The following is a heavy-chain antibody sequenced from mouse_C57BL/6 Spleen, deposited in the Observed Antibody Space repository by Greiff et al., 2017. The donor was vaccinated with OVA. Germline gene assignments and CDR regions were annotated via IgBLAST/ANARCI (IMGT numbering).Heavy chain of an antibody. J-gene: IGHJ2*01. CDR3: ARSGGNYNYFDY. Sequence: QVQLQQPGAELVKPGASVKLSCKASGYTFTSYWMHWVKQRPGQGLEWIGMIHPNSGSTNYNEKFKSKATLTVDKSSSTAYMQLSSLTSEDSAVYYCARSGGNYNYFDYWGQGTTLTVSS. CDR1: GYTFTSYW. V-gene: IGHV1-64*01. D-gene: IGHD2-1*01. CDR2: IHPNSGST.